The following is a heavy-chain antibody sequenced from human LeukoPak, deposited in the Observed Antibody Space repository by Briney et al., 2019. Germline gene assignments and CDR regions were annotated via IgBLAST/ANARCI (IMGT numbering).Heavy chain of an antibody. CDR3: ARDMMGELADPYYFYGMDV. Sequence: PGGSLRLSCAASGFTFDDCGMSWVRQAPGKGLEWGSGINWNGGSTGYADSVKGRFTISRDNAKNSLYLQMNSLRAEDTALYYCARDMMGELADPYYFYGMDVWGQGTTVTVSS. CDR2: INWNGGST. V-gene: IGHV3-20*04. CDR1: GFTFDDCG. J-gene: IGHJ6*02. D-gene: IGHD1-26*01.